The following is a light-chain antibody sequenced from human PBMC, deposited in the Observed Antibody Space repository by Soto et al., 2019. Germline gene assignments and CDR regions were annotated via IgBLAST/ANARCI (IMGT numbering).Light chain of an antibody. CDR3: QKTYTSRPWT. V-gene: IGKV1-39*01. J-gene: IGKJ1*01. CDR1: QSINTF. Sequence: DIQVTQSPSSLSASVGDRVTITCRASQSINTFLNWYQQRPGKAPNLLIYGASNLQSGVPSRFSGSGSGTDFTLTIRSLQPEDFATYYCQKTYTSRPWTVGRGTKVAIK. CDR2: GAS.